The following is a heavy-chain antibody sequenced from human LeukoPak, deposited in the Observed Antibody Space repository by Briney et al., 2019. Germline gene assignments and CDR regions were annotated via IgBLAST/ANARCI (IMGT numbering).Heavy chain of an antibody. J-gene: IGHJ4*02. Sequence: ASVKVSCKASGYTFTSYYMHWVRQAPGQGLEWMGIINPSGGSTSYAQKFQGRVTMTRDTSTSTVYMELSSLRSEDTAVYYCARDRGYCDSSGYYPDYWGQGTLVTVSS. V-gene: IGHV1-46*01. CDR2: INPSGGST. CDR1: GYTFTSYY. CDR3: ARDRGYCDSSGYYPDY. D-gene: IGHD3-22*01.